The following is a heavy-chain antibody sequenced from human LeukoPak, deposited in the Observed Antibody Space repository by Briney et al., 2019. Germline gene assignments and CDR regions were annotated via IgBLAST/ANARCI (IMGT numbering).Heavy chain of an antibody. CDR3: AREPYDSSGADY. J-gene: IGHJ4*02. CDR1: GGSISSVNYY. D-gene: IGHD3-22*01. V-gene: IGHV4-30-4*01. Sequence: PSETLSLTCTVSGGSISSVNYYWSWIRQPPGKCLEWIGYIYYSGSTYYNPSLKSRVTISVDTSKNQFSLKLSSVTAADTAVYYCAREPYDSSGADYWGQGTLVTVS. CDR2: IYYSGST.